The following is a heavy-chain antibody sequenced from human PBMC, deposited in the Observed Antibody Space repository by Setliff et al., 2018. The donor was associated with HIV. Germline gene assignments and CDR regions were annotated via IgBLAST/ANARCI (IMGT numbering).Heavy chain of an antibody. D-gene: IGHD3-10*01. CDR2: INYRGNT. CDR3: ASLDGSESPYIYYYYMDV. CDR1: GGSISTSRYY. Sequence: KTSETLSLTCTVSGGSISTSRYYWGWIRQPPGKGLEWIGSINYRGNTYYNPSLKSRAAISVDTSKNQISPKLSSVTAADTAVYYCASLDGSESPYIYYYYMDVWGEGTAVTVSS. V-gene: IGHV4-39*01. J-gene: IGHJ6*03.